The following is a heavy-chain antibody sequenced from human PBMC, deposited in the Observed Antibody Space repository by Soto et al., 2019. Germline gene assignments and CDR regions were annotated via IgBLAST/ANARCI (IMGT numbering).Heavy chain of an antibody. CDR1: GDSISSYY. Sequence: SETLSLTCTFSGDSISSYYWSWIRQPPGKGLEWIGYIHYSGSSHYNPSLKSRLTMSVDRSKNQFSLKLSSVTAADTAVYYCASSYGNALYTYWGQGTLVTVSS. D-gene: IGHD2-8*01. J-gene: IGHJ4*02. CDR3: ASSYGNALYTY. CDR2: IHYSGSS. V-gene: IGHV4-59*01.